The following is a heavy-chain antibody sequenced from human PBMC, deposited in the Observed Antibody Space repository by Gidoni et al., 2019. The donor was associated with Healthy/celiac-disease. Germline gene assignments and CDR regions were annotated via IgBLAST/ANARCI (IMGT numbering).Heavy chain of an antibody. CDR3: AVSAHYDSSGIHPFDY. D-gene: IGHD3-22*01. CDR1: GFTFSSYG. V-gene: IGHV3-33*01. J-gene: IGHJ4*02. Sequence: QVQLVESGGGVVQPGRSLRLSCAASGFTFSSYGMHWVRQAPGKGLEWVAVIWYDGSNKYYADSVKGRFTISRDNSKNTLYLQMNSLRAEDTAVYYCAVSAHYDSSGIHPFDYWGQGTLVTVSS. CDR2: IWYDGSNK.